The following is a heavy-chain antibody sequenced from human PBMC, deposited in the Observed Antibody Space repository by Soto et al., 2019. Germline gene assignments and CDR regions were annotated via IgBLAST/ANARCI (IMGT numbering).Heavy chain of an antibody. CDR1: GGSISSYY. Sequence: SETLSLTCTVSGGSISSYYWSWIRQPPGKGLEWIGYIYYSGSTNYNPSLKSRVTISVDTSKNQFSLKLSSVTAADTAVYYCARVYCSGGSCYSSTFDIWGQGTMVTVSS. D-gene: IGHD2-15*01. CDR3: ARVYCSGGSCYSSTFDI. V-gene: IGHV4-59*01. J-gene: IGHJ3*02. CDR2: IYYSGST.